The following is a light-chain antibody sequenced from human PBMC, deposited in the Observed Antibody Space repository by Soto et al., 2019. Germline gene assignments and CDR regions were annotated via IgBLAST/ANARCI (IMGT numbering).Light chain of an antibody. CDR3: QQYSMAPLT. CDR1: LTISDNY. J-gene: IGKJ1*01. Sequence: EIVLTHSPGTLSLSPGERATLSCRASLTISDNYLAWYQQKAGQAPWLVIYDASNRATGIPDRFSASGSGTDFTLTISRLEPEDFAVYYCQQYSMAPLTFGQGTKVEVK. V-gene: IGKV3-20*01. CDR2: DAS.